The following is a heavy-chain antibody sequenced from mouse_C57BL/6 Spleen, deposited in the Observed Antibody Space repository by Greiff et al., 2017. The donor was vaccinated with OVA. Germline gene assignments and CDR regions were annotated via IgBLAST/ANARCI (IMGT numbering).Heavy chain of an antibody. J-gene: IGHJ1*03. CDR1: GYTFTSYW. V-gene: IGHV1-64*01. CDR2: IHPNSGST. CDR3: ASTTVVAHWYFDF. D-gene: IGHD1-1*01. Sequence: QVQLQQPGAELVKPGASVKLSCKASGYTFTSYWMHWVKQRPGQGLEWIGMIHPNSGSTNYNEKFKSKATLTVDKSSSTAYMQLSSLTSEDSAVYFYASTTVVAHWYFDFWGTGTTVTVSS.